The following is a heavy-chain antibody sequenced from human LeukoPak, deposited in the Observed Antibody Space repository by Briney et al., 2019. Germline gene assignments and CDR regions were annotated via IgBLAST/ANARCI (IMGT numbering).Heavy chain of an antibody. CDR1: GFTFSSYA. CDR3: ARDKHDYGDYFHWVVFDY. CDR2: ISGSGGST. D-gene: IGHD4-17*01. V-gene: IGHV3-23*01. J-gene: IGHJ4*02. Sequence: GGSLRLSCAASGFTFSSYAMSWVRQAPGKGLEWVSAISGSGGSTYYADSVKGRFTISRDNSKNTLYLQMNSLRAEDTAVYYCARDKHDYGDYFHWVVFDYWGQGTLVTVSS.